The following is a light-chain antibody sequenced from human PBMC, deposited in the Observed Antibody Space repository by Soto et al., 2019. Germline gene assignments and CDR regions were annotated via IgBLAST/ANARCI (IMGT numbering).Light chain of an antibody. CDR2: TTD. Sequence: QAVVTQEPSLTVTPGGTVTLTCASSTGAVTTGNYASWFQQKPGQAPRTLIYTTDNRHSWTPARFSGSLLGGKAALTLSSVQPEDEADYYCLLYFGGAQLVFGGGTKVTVL. J-gene: IGLJ3*02. CDR1: TGAVTTGNY. CDR3: LLYFGGAQLV. V-gene: IGLV7-43*01.